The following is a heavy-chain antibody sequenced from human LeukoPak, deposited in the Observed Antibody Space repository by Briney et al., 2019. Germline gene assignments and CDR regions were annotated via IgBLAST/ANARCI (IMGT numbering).Heavy chain of an antibody. Sequence: GGSLRLSCAASGFTFSNYAMSWVRQAPGKGLEWVSGISGSDGSTYYADSVKGRFTISRDNAKNSLYLQMNSLRAEDTAVYYCASTSSGALGYWGQGTLVTVSS. CDR3: ASTSSGALGY. CDR2: ISGSDGST. D-gene: IGHD6-25*01. J-gene: IGHJ4*02. V-gene: IGHV3-23*01. CDR1: GFTFSNYA.